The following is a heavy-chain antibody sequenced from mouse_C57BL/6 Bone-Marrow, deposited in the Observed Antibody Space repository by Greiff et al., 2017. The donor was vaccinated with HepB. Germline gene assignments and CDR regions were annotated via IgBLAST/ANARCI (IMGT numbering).Heavy chain of an antibody. CDR3: ARNRYYGHWYFDV. CDR2: IWSGGST. D-gene: IGHD1-1*01. CDR1: GFSLTSYG. Sequence: VMLVESGPGLVQPSQSLSITCTVSGFSLTSYGIHWVRQSPGKGLEWLGVIWSGGSTDYNAAFISRLSISKDNSKSQVFFKMNSLQADDTAIYYCARNRYYGHWYFDVWGTGTTVTVSS. J-gene: IGHJ1*03. V-gene: IGHV2-2*01.